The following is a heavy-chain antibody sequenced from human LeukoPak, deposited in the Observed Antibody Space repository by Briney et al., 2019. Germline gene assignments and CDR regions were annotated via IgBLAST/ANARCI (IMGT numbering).Heavy chain of an antibody. CDR3: ARQYYYDSSGYYYEEYYFDY. Sequence: SETLSLTCTVSGGSISSGSYYWGWIRQPPGKGLEWIGNVYYSGSAYYNPSLKSRVTISVDTSKNQFSLKLSSVTAADTAVYYCARQYYYDSSGYYYEEYYFDYWGQGTLVTVSS. V-gene: IGHV4-39*01. D-gene: IGHD3-22*01. CDR1: GGSISSGSYY. CDR2: VYYSGSA. J-gene: IGHJ4*02.